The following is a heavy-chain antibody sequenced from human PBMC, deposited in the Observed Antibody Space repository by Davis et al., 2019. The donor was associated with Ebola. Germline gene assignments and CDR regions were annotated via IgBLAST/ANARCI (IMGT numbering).Heavy chain of an antibody. Sequence: SETLSLTCTVSGGSISSYYWSWIRQPPGKGLEWIGYIYYSGSTNYNPSLKSRVTISVDTSKNQFSLKLSSVTAADTAVYYCARDFYYYGMDVWGKGTTVTVSS. J-gene: IGHJ6*04. CDR3: ARDFYYYGMDV. V-gene: IGHV4-59*01. CDR1: GGSISSYY. CDR2: IYYSGST.